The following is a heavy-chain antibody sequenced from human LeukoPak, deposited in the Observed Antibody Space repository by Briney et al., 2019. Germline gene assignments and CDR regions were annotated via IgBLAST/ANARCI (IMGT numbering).Heavy chain of an antibody. Sequence: ASVQVSCKASGYTFTGYYMHWVRHAPGQGLEWMGWINPNSGGTNYAQKFQGWVTMTRDTSISTAYMELSRLRSDDTAVYYCARAAGVPAARYAFDIWGQGTMVTVSS. J-gene: IGHJ3*02. CDR3: ARAAGVPAARYAFDI. CDR2: INPNSGGT. D-gene: IGHD2-2*01. V-gene: IGHV1-2*04. CDR1: GYTFTGYY.